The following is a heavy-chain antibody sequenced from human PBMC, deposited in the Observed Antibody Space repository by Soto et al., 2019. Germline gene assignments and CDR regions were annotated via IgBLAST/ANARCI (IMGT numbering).Heavy chain of an antibody. Sequence: ASVKVSCKASGYTFTSYAMHWVRQAPGQRLEWMGWINAGNGNTKYSQKFQGRVTITRDTSASTAYMELSSLRSEDTAVYYCAREYCSGGSCYDWFDLWGQGTLVTVSS. J-gene: IGHJ5*02. CDR3: AREYCSGGSCYDWFDL. CDR1: GYTFTSYA. V-gene: IGHV1-3*01. CDR2: INAGNGNT. D-gene: IGHD2-15*01.